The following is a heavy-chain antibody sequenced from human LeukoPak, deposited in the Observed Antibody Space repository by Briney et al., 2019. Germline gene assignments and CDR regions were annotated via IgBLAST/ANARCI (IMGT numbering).Heavy chain of an antibody. CDR3: AAVPAAIPSDALDI. J-gene: IGHJ3*02. Sequence: PGGSLRLSCAASGFTVSSNYMSWVRQAPGKGLEWVSVIYSGGSTYYADSVKGRFTISRDNSKNTLYLQMNSLRAEDTAVYYCAAVPAAIPSDALDIWGQGTMVTVSS. CDR2: IYSGGST. V-gene: IGHV3-53*01. D-gene: IGHD2-2*02. CDR1: GFTVSSNY.